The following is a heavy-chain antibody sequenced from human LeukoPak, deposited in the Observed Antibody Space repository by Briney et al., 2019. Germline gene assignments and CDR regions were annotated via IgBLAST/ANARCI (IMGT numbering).Heavy chain of an antibody. CDR2: MNPNSGNT. CDR3: ARVTSGWYNWFDP. Sequence: ASVKVSCKASGYTFTSYDINWVRQATGQGLEWMGWMNPNSGNTGYAQKFQGGVTMTRNTSISTAYMELSSLRSEDTAVYCCARVTSGWYNWFDPWGQGTLVTVSS. V-gene: IGHV1-8*01. J-gene: IGHJ5*02. CDR1: GYTFTSYD. D-gene: IGHD6-19*01.